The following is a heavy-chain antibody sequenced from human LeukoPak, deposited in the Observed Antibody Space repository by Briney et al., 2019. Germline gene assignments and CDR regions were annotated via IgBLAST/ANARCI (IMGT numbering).Heavy chain of an antibody. CDR3: ARGEGAGIVGANFDY. D-gene: IGHD1-26*01. CDR1: GGSISSYY. V-gene: IGHV4-34*01. Sequence: KTSETLSLTCTVSGGSISSYYWSWIRQPPGKGLEWIGEINHSGSTNYNPSHKSRVTISVDTSKNQFSLKLSSVTAADTAVYYCARGEGAGIVGANFDYWGQGTLVTVSS. J-gene: IGHJ4*02. CDR2: INHSGST.